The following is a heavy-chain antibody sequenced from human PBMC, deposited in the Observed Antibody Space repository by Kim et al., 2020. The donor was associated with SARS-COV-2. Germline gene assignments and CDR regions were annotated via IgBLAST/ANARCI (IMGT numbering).Heavy chain of an antibody. V-gene: IGHV3-53*01. Sequence: GGSLRLSCAASGFTVSSNYMNWVRQAPGKGLEWVSVIYSGGSTYYADSVKGRFTISRDNSKNTLYLQMNSLRAEDTAVYYCARAYEGSSGWYSGYGMDVWGQGTTVTVSS. CDR3: ARAYEGSSGWYSGYGMDV. CDR1: GFTVSSNY. D-gene: IGHD6-19*01. CDR2: IYSGGST. J-gene: IGHJ6*02.